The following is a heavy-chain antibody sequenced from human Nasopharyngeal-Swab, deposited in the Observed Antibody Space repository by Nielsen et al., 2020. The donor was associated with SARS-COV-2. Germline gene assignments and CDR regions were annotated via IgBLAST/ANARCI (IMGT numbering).Heavy chain of an antibody. CDR2: IYHSGST. D-gene: IGHD3-3*01. CDR1: GYSISSGYY. CDR3: ARQIWSGSHLVWRHNNWFDP. J-gene: IGHJ5*02. Sequence: SETLPLTCAVSGYSISSGYYWGWIRQPPGKGLEWIGSIYHSGSTYYNPSLKSRVTISVDTSKNQFSLKLSSVTAADTVVYYCARQIWSGSHLVWRHNNWFDPWGQGTLVTVSS. V-gene: IGHV4-38-2*01.